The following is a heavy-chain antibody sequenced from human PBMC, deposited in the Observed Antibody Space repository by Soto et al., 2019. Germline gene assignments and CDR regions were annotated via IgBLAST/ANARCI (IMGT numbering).Heavy chain of an antibody. V-gene: IGHV4-59*12. CDR3: ARDDSSGYSAFDI. CDR1: VGTITNYH. D-gene: IGHD3-22*01. CDR2: IFYSGST. J-gene: IGHJ3*02. Sequence: SETLSLTCSVSVGTITNYHWTWIRKPPGKGLEWIGWIFYSGSTYYNPSLKSRVTISVDTSKNQFSLKLSSVTAADTAVYYCARDDSSGYSAFDIWGQGTMVTVSS.